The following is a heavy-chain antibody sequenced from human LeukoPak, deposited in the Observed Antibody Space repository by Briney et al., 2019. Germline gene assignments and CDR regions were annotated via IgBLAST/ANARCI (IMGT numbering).Heavy chain of an antibody. CDR1: GFTFDDYA. Sequence: GGSLRLSCAASGFTFDDYAMHWVRQAPGKGLEWVSGITLNSGSIAYADSVKGRFTISRDNTKNSLYLQMNSLRAEDTALYYCAKDRSNNWNYYFDYWGQGTLVTVSS. J-gene: IGHJ4*02. CDR3: AKDRSNNWNYYFDY. CDR2: ITLNSGSI. V-gene: IGHV3-9*01. D-gene: IGHD1-1*01.